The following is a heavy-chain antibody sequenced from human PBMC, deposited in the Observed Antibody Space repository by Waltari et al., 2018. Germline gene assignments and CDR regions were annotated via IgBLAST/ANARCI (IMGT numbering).Heavy chain of an antibody. V-gene: IGHV4-31*03. CDR2: IYYSGST. D-gene: IGHD3-3*01. CDR3: ARDGEGPGDAFDI. Sequence: QVQLQESGPGLVKPSQTLSLTCTVSGGSISRGGYYWSWIRQHPGKGLEWIGYIYYSGSTYYNPSLKSRVTISVDTSKNQFSLKLSSVTAADTAVYYCARDGEGPGDAFDIWGQGTMVTVSS. J-gene: IGHJ3*02. CDR1: GGSISRGGYY.